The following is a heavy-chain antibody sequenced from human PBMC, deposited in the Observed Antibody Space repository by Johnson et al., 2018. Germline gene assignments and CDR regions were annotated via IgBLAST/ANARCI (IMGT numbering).Heavy chain of an antibody. D-gene: IGHD5-18*01. CDR1: GFTVSSSY. CDR3: SRVIQLWLFYYYYYMDF. V-gene: IGHV3-53*01. CDR2: ISSGSST. J-gene: IGHJ6*03. Sequence: VQLVQSGGGVVQPGRSLRLSCAASGFTVSSSYMSWVRQAPGKGLEWVSVISSGSSTFYADSVKGRFTISRDNSKNTLYLQMNSLRAEEPAVYYCSRVIQLWLFYYYYYMDFWGEGTTVTVSS.